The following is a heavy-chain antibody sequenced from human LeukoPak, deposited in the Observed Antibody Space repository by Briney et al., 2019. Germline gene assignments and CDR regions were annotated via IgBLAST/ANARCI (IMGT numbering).Heavy chain of an antibody. D-gene: IGHD5-12*01. CDR2: ISSGGST. CDR1: GFTVSSDY. CDR3: GRVGDGYNDNY. Sequence: GGSLRLSCAASGFTVSSDYKGCVRHAPEKGREWVSLISSGGSTYYADSLKGRFTISRDNSKNTLYLQMNSLRAEDTAVYYCGRVGDGYNDNYWGQGTLVTVSS. V-gene: IGHV3-66*01. J-gene: IGHJ4*02.